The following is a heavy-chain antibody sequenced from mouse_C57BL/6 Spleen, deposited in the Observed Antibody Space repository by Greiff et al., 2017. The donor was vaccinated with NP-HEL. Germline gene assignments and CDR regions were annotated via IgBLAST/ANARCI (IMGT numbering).Heavy chain of an antibody. CDR1: GFSLTSYG. D-gene: IGHD2-14*01. CDR2: IWSEGST. Sequence: VMLVESGPGLVAPSQSLSITCTVSGFSLTSYGVHWVRQPPGKGMEWLVVIWSEGSTTYISALKSRLSISKDNSKSQVFLKMNSLQTDDTAMYYWARHVRRSMGYAMDYWGQGTSVTVSS. CDR3: ARHVRRSMGYAMDY. V-gene: IGHV2-6*03. J-gene: IGHJ4*01.